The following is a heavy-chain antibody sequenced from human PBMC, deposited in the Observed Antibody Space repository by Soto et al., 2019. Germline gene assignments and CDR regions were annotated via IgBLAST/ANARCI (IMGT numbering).Heavy chain of an antibody. Sequence: EVQLVESGGGLVQPGGSLKLSCAASGFTFSGSAMHWVRQASGKGLEWVGRIRSKANSYATAYAASVKGRFTISRDDSKNTAYLKMNSLKTEDTAVYYCTRHRGYYGSGRDWYFDLWGRGTLVTVSS. CDR2: IRSKANSYAT. CDR3: TRHRGYYGSGRDWYFDL. D-gene: IGHD3-10*01. CDR1: GFTFSGSA. V-gene: IGHV3-73*02. J-gene: IGHJ2*01.